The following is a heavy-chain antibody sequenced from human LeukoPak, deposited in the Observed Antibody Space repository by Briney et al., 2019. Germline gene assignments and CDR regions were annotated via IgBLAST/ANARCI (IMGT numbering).Heavy chain of an antibody. V-gene: IGHV1-2*06. D-gene: IGHD3-22*01. CDR2: INPNSGGT. CDR3: ARDYYDSSGYGAFDI. CDR1: GYTFTGYY. Sequence: GASVKVSCKASGYTFTGYYMHWVRQAPGQGLEWMGRINPNSGGTNYAQKFQGRVTITTDESTSTAYMELSSLRSEDTAVYYCARDYYDSSGYGAFDIWGQGTMVTVSS. J-gene: IGHJ3*02.